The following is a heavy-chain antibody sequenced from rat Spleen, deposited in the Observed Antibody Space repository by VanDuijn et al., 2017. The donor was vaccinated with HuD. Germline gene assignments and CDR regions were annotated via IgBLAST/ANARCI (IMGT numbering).Heavy chain of an antibody. CDR3: AKVPYYGYYYFDY. CDR1: GFTFSDYG. V-gene: IGHV5-20*01. J-gene: IGHJ2*01. Sequence: EVQLVESGGGLVQSGRSMKLSCAASGFTFSDYGMVWVLQAPTKGLEWVASISYNGVSTYYRDSVKGRFTISRDNAKSTLYLQMESLRSEETATYYCAKVPYYGYYYFDYWGQGVMVTVSS. CDR2: ISYNGVST. D-gene: IGHD1-7*01.